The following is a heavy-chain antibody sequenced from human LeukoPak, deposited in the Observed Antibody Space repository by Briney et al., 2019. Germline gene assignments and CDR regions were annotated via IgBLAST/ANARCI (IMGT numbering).Heavy chain of an antibody. J-gene: IGHJ6*03. CDR3: ARGYCSSTSCYYYYYYMDV. V-gene: IGHV1-69*13. CDR2: IIPIFGTA. Sequence: SVKVSCKASGGTFSSYAISWVRQAPGQGLEWMGGIIPIFGTANYAQKFQGRVTITADESTSTAYMELSSLRSEDTAVYYCARGYCSSTSCYYYYYYMDVWGKGTTVTVSS. CDR1: GGTFSSYA. D-gene: IGHD2-2*01.